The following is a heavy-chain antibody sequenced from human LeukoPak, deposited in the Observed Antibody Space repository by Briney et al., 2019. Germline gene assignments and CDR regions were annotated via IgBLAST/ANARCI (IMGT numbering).Heavy chain of an antibody. CDR1: GDSISVYY. J-gene: IGHJ5*02. D-gene: IGHD2-2*01. CDR3: ARGVVGDCSSTSCPLST. CDR2: IYTSGSA. Sequence: SETLSLTCTVSGDSISVYYWTWIRQPAGKGLEWIGRIYTSGSANYNPSLKSRVTMSVDTSKNQFSLQLNSVTPEDTAVYYCARGVVGDCSSTSCPLSTWGQGTLVTVSS. V-gene: IGHV4-4*07.